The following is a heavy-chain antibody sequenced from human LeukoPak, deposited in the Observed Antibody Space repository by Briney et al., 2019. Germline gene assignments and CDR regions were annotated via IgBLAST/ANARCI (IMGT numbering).Heavy chain of an antibody. V-gene: IGHV1-69*05. J-gene: IGHJ4*02. D-gene: IGHD6-13*01. Sequence: SVKVSCKASGGTFSSYAISWVRQAPGQGLEWMGRIIPIFGTANYAQKFQGRFTITTDESTSTAYMELSSLRSEDTAVYYCAREDSSSWPFDYWGQGTLVTVSS. CDR3: AREDSSSWPFDY. CDR2: IIPIFGTA. CDR1: GGTFSSYA.